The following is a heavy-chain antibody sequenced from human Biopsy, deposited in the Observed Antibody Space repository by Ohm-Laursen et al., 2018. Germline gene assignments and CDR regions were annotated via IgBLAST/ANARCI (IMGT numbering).Heavy chain of an antibody. J-gene: IGHJ2*01. CDR3: ASAGYNPDWNFDL. CDR1: GGPIDSYY. V-gene: IGHV4-59*12. D-gene: IGHD5-24*01. CDR2: IYFTGRT. Sequence: TLSLTCAVSGGPIDSYYWSWIRQPPGKALEWIGYIYFTGRTSYNPSLKSRVTMSVSTSKKQFSLRLSSVTAADTAVYYCASAGYNPDWNFDLWGRGTRVTVSS.